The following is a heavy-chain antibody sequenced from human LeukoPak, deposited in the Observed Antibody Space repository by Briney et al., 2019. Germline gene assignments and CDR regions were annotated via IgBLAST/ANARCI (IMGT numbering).Heavy chain of an antibody. Sequence: ASVKVSCKASGYTLTSFSISWVRQAPGQGLEWMGWISAYNGYTDYAQKLQGRVTMTTDTSTNTAYMELRSLRSDDTAAYYCARGDCSGDSCYLPEYFQHWGQGTLVTVSS. CDR1: GYTLTSFS. V-gene: IGHV1-18*01. J-gene: IGHJ1*01. D-gene: IGHD2-15*01. CDR2: ISAYNGYT. CDR3: ARGDCSGDSCYLPEYFQH.